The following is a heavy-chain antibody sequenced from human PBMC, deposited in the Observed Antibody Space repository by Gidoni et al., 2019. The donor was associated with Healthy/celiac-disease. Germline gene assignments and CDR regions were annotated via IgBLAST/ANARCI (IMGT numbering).Heavy chain of an antibody. Sequence: EVQLVVSGGGLVKPGGSLRLSCAASGFTFRSYSMNWVRQAPGKGLEWVSSISSSSSYIYYADSVKGRFTISRDNAKNSLYLQMNSLRAEDTAVYYCARDGEWELLYYFDYWGQGTLVTVSS. J-gene: IGHJ4*02. D-gene: IGHD1-26*01. CDR1: GFTFRSYS. CDR3: ARDGEWELLYYFDY. CDR2: ISSSSSYI. V-gene: IGHV3-21*01.